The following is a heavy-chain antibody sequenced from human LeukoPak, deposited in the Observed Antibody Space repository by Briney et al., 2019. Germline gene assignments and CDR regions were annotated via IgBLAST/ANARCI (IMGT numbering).Heavy chain of an antibody. Sequence: GSLRLSCAASGFTFSSYGMHWVRQAPGKGLEWVAVIWYDGSNKYYADSVKGRFTISRDNSKNTLYLQMKGLGAEDTAVYYCARENDFWSGYSPPRHYYYYMDVWGKGTTVTVSS. V-gene: IGHV3-33*01. D-gene: IGHD3-3*01. CDR1: GFTFSSYG. CDR2: IWYDGSNK. CDR3: ARENDFWSGYSPPRHYYYYMDV. J-gene: IGHJ6*03.